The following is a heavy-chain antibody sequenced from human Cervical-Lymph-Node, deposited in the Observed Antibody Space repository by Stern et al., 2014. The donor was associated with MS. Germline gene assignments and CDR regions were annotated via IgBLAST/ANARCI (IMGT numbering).Heavy chain of an antibody. CDR1: GGSISSSNW. CDR2: IYHSGNT. J-gene: IGHJ5*02. V-gene: IGHV4-4*02. CDR3: ARDRGDCSGGSCYSGGPNWFDP. D-gene: IGHD2-15*01. Sequence: VQLVESGPGLVKPSGTLSLTCAVSGGSISSSNWWSWVRQPPGKGLEWIGEIYHSGNTNYNPSLKRRVTISVDKSKNPFSLKLSSVTAADTAVYYCARDRGDCSGGSCYSGGPNWFDPWGQGTLVTVSS.